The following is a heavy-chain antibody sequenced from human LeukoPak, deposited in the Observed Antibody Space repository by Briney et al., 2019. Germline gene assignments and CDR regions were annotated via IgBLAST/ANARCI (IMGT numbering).Heavy chain of an antibody. Sequence: GGSLRLSCAASGFTFSDYYMTWIRQAPGKGLEWVSYISSSGTTIYYADSVEGRFTISRDNAKNSLYLQMNSLRAEDTAVYYCARQQLTRYYFDYWGQGTLVTVSS. CDR1: GFTFSDYY. D-gene: IGHD6-13*01. V-gene: IGHV3-11*01. CDR2: ISSSGTTI. CDR3: ARQQLTRYYFDY. J-gene: IGHJ4*02.